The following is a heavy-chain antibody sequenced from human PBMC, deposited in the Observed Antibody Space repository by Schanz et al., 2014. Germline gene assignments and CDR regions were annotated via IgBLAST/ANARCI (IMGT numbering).Heavy chain of an antibody. CDR3: TRDVRLDRRGNWFDP. J-gene: IGHJ5*02. Sequence: EMQLLESGGGLIQPGGSLRLSCAASGFTFSTHAMSWVRQAPGKGLEWVSAILGLASTTYYADSVKGRFTISRDNSKNLLYLQMNSLRAEDTAVYYCTRDVRLDRRGNWFDPWGQGTLVTVSS. D-gene: IGHD1-1*01. CDR1: GFTFSTHA. V-gene: IGHV3-23*01. CDR2: ILGLASTT.